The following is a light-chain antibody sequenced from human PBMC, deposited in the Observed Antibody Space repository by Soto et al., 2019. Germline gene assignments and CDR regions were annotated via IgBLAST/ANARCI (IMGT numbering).Light chain of an antibody. Sequence: QSVLTQPPSASGTPGQRVTISCSGSSSNIGSNYVYWYQQLPGTAPKLLIYRNNQRPSGVPDRFSGSKSGTSASLAISGLRFEDEADYYCAAWDDSLSGGVFGTGTKLTVL. CDR3: AAWDDSLSGGV. V-gene: IGLV1-47*01. CDR2: RNN. J-gene: IGLJ1*01. CDR1: SSNIGSNY.